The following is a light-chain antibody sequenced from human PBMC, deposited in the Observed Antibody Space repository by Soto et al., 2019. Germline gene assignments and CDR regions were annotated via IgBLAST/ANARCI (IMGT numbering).Light chain of an antibody. CDR3: QSYGDNNQV. Sequence: NFMLTQPHSVSESPGKTVTISCTSSGSIASNYVQWFQQRPGSAPTTVIYEDNKRPSGVPDRFSGSIDSSSNSASLTISGLKTEDEADYYCQSYGDNNQVFGGGTKLTVL. V-gene: IGLV6-57*02. CDR1: SGSIASNY. CDR2: EDN. J-gene: IGLJ3*02.